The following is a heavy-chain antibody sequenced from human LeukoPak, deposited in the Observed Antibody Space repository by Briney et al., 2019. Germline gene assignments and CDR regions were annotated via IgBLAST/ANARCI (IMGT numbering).Heavy chain of an antibody. Sequence: ASVKVSCKASGYTFTSYAMNWVRQAPGQGLEWMGWINTNTGNPTYAQGFTGRFVFSLDTSVSTAYLQISSLKAEDTAVYYCARRARRGIAVAPTDYWGQGTLVTVSS. V-gene: IGHV7-4-1*02. J-gene: IGHJ4*02. CDR2: INTNTGNP. CDR1: GYTFTSYA. CDR3: ARRARRGIAVAPTDY. D-gene: IGHD6-19*01.